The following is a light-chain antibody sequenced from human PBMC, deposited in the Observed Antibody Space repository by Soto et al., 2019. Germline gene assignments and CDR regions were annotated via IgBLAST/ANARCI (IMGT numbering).Light chain of an antibody. J-gene: IGKJ1*01. CDR1: QSVSSSN. V-gene: IGKV3-20*01. Sequence: EIVLTPSPGTLSLSPVDRATLYCRASQSVSSSNLAWYQQKRGQSPRLLIYGASSRATGIPDRFSGSGSGPDFTLTVSRLEPEDFATYYCQQYNSYSRTFGQGTKVDIK. CDR3: QQYNSYSRT. CDR2: GAS.